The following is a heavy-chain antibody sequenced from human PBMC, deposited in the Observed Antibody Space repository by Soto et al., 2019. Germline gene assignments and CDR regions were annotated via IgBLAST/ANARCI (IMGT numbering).Heavy chain of an antibody. V-gene: IGHV1-2*04. CDR3: ARWWRDGYNLYYYGMDV. Sequence: SMKLSCKASGYTFTGYRMPWVRQAPGPGLECMGWINPNSGGTNYAQKFQAWVTMTRDASIRTAYMEMSRLRSDDTAVYYCARWWRDGYNLYYYGMDVWGQGTTVTVSS. CDR2: INPNSGGT. CDR1: GYTFTGYR. D-gene: IGHD5-12*01. J-gene: IGHJ6*02.